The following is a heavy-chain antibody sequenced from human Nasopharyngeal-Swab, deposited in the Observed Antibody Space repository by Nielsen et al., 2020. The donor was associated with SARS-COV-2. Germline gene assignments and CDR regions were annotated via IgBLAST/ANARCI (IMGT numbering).Heavy chain of an antibody. Sequence: GESLKISCAASGFTFSSYAMHWVRQAPGKGLEWVSTISGRGGGTYYADSVKGRFTVSRDNSENTLYLQMNSLRAEDTAVYYCANRRGSSWHPYCFDFWGQGTLVTVSS. CDR3: ANRRGSSWHPYCFDF. CDR2: ISGRGGGT. D-gene: IGHD6-13*01. CDR1: GFTFSSYA. J-gene: IGHJ4*02. V-gene: IGHV3-23*01.